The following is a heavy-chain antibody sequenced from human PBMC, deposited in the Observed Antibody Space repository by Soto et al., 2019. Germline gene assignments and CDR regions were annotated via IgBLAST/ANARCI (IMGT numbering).Heavy chain of an antibody. J-gene: IGHJ4*02. CDR1: GYTFTSSD. V-gene: IGHV1-8*01. CDR2: MHPNSGIT. CDR3: AVGFRSGWVFDY. Sequence: QVQLVQSGAEVKKPGASVKVSCKASGYTFTSSDISWVRQATGQGLEWLGWMHPNSGITGYTQKFQGRVTMTMNTSISTAYMELSSLRSEDTAVYYCAVGFRSGWVFDYWGQGALVTVSS. D-gene: IGHD6-19*01.